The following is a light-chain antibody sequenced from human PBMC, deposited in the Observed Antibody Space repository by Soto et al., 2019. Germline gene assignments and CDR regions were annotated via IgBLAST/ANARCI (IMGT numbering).Light chain of an antibody. J-gene: IGLJ3*02. CDR3: SSLGGGNRGV. CDR1: SSDVGGYNY. V-gene: IGLV2-8*01. Sequence: QSALTQPPSASGSPGQSVTISCTGTSSDVGGYNYVSWYQQHPGKAPKLMIYEVSKRPSGVPDPFSGAKCGNTASLTVSGLQDEGEGAYCCSSLGGGNRGVCGGGTK. CDR2: EVS.